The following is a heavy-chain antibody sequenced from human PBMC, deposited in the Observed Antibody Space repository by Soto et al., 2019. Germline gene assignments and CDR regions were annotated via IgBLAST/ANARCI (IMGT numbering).Heavy chain of an antibody. CDR2: ISAYNGNT. D-gene: IGHD2-2*01. CDR1: GYTFTSYG. Sequence: ASVKVSCKASGYTFTSYGISWVRQAPGQGLEWMGWISAYNGNTNYAQKLQGRVTMTTDTSTSTAYMELRSMGSDDTAVYYCARVRTWGSTSCPRAGCWFEPWGQGTLVNVSS. V-gene: IGHV1-18*04. J-gene: IGHJ5*02. CDR3: ARVRTWGSTSCPRAGCWFEP.